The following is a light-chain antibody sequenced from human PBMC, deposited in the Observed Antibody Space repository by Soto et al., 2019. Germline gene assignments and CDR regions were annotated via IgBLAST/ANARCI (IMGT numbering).Light chain of an antibody. J-gene: IGKJ1*01. V-gene: IGKV1-5*03. CDR3: QYHSGCCWT. CDR1: QTISSW. CDR2: KTS. Sequence: DIQLTQSPSTLSASVGDRVTITCRASQTISSWLAWYQQKPGKAPNLLIYKTSNLESGIPSRFSGSGSGTESTLTISSLQPDDFAYYYCQYHSGCCWTFGQGTKVEIK.